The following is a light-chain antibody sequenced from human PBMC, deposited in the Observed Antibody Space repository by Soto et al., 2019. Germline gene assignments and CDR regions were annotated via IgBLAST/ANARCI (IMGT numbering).Light chain of an antibody. V-gene: IGKV3-15*01. J-gene: IGKJ1*01. Sequence: EIVMTQSPATLSLSPGERATLSCRASQSVRSNLAWYQQKPGQAPRLLIYDASTRATGIPARISGSGSGTEFTLTISSLQSEDFAVYYCQQYDNWRTFGQGTKVDI. CDR3: QQYDNWRT. CDR2: DAS. CDR1: QSVRSN.